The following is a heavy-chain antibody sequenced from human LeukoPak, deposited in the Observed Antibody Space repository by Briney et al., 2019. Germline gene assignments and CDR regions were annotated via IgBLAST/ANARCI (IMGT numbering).Heavy chain of an antibody. J-gene: IGHJ4*02. Sequence: ASVKVSSKASGYTFTSYDINWVRQATGQGLEWMGWMNPNSGNTGYAQKFQGRVTMTRNTSISTAYMELSSLRSEDTAVYYCARARRYCSGGSCYSNRGYYFDYWGQGTLVTVSS. CDR1: GYTFTSYD. V-gene: IGHV1-8*01. CDR2: MNPNSGNT. CDR3: ARARRYCSGGSCYSNRGYYFDY. D-gene: IGHD2-15*01.